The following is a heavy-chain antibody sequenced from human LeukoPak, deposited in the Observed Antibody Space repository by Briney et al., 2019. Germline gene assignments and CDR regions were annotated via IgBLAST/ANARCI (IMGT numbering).Heavy chain of an antibody. D-gene: IGHD1-1*01. J-gene: IGHJ3*02. CDR2: IIPIFGTA. CDR3: ARGGLTGTPGSAFDI. CDR1: GGTFSSYA. V-gene: IGHV1-69*06. Sequence: ASVKVSCKASGGTFSSYAISWVRQAPGQGLERMGGIIPIFGTANYAQKFQGRVTITADKSTSTAYMELSSLRSEDTAVYYCARGGLTGTPGSAFDIWGQGTMVTVSS.